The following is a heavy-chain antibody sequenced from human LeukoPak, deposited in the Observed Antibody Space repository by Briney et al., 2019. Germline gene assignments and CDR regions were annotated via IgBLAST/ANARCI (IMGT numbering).Heavy chain of an antibody. J-gene: IGHJ4*02. CDR1: GFTFSNYW. CDR3: ARVSYYFDY. Sequence: PGGSLRLSCAASGFTFSNYWMSWVRQAPGKGLEWVAHIKQDGSQKNYVDSVKGRFTISRDNAKNSLYLQMDSLRAEDTAVYFCARVSYYFDYWGQGSLVTVSS. CDR2: IKQDGSQK. D-gene: IGHD1-1*01. V-gene: IGHV3-7*01.